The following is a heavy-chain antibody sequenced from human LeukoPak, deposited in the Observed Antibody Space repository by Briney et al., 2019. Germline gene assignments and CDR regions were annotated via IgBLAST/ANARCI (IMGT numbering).Heavy chain of an antibody. V-gene: IGHV4-34*01. CDR3: VRHQPGFYDY. CDR1: GRSFSGYY. CDR2: INHSGST. J-gene: IGHJ4*03. Sequence: SESLSLTCAVYGRSFSGYYWSWIRQPPGKWLEWIGEINHSGSTNYNPSLKSRVTISVDTSKNQFSLKLSSVTAADSAIYCCVRHQPGFYDYWGLGTLVTVSS.